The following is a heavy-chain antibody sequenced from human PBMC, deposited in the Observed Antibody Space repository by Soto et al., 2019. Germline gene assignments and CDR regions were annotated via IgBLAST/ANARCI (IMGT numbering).Heavy chain of an antibody. CDR2: ISYDGSNK. V-gene: IGHV3-30*18. D-gene: IGHD3-3*01. CDR3: AKDFGSRDVLRFLEWHTQTYYYYGMDV. Sequence: GGSLRLSCAASGFTFSSYGMHWVRQAPGKGLEWVAVISYDGSNKYYADSVKGRFTISRDNSKNTLYLQMNSLRAEDTAVYYCAKDFGSRDVLRFLEWHTQTYYYYGMDVWDQGTTVTVSS. CDR1: GFTFSSYG. J-gene: IGHJ6*02.